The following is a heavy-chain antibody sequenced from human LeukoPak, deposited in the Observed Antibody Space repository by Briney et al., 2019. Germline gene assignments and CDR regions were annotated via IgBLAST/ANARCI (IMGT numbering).Heavy chain of an antibody. Sequence: GGSLRLSCAASGFTFSSYSMNWVRQAPGKGLEWVSSISSSSYIYYADSVKGRFTISRDNAKNSLYLQMNSLRAEDTAVYYCLYYYDSSGYYYIDYWGQGTLVTVSS. V-gene: IGHV3-21*01. J-gene: IGHJ4*02. CDR1: GFTFSSYS. D-gene: IGHD3-22*01. CDR3: LYYYDSSGYYYIDY. CDR2: ISSSSYI.